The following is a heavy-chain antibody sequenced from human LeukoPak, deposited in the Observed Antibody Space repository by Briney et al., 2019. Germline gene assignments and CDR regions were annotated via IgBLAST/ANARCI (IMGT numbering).Heavy chain of an antibody. CDR1: GYTFIGYY. CDR3: ARGRRIQLGMV. D-gene: IGHD5-18*01. Sequence: ASVKVSCKSFGYTFIGYYMHWVRQAPGQGLEWMGWINPNSGNTGYAQKFQGRVTITRNTSISTAYMELNSLRSEDTAVYYCARGRRIQLGMVWGQGTLVTVSS. CDR2: INPNSGNT. J-gene: IGHJ4*02. V-gene: IGHV1-8*03.